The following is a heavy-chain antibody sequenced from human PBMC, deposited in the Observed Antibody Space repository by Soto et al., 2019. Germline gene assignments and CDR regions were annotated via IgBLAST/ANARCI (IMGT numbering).Heavy chain of an antibody. J-gene: IGHJ4*02. Sequence: QVQLQESGPGLVKPSGTLSLTCAVSGGSINNSYWWSWVRQPPGKGLEWVGEIYQTGITNYNPSRXXXVXLSVDRSKNQVSLKLPSVTAADTAVYYCARLKTYELLTGPDSWCQGTLVTVSS. CDR2: IYQTGIT. CDR3: ARLKTYELLTGPDS. V-gene: IGHV4-4*02. CDR1: GGSINNSYW. D-gene: IGHD3-9*01.